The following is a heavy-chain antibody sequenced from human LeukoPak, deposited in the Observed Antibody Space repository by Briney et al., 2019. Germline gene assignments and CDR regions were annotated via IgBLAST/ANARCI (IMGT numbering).Heavy chain of an antibody. V-gene: IGHV4-59*01. J-gene: IGHJ4*02. CDR1: GGSISSYY. CDR2: IYYSGST. CDR3: ARVGGTLAVAGRVYFDY. Sequence: SETLSLTCTVSGGSISSYYWSWIRQPPGKGLEWIGSIYYSGSTNYNPSLKSRLTISVDTSKNQFSLKLSSVTAADTAVYYCARVGGTLAVAGRVYFDYWGQGALVTVSS. D-gene: IGHD6-19*01.